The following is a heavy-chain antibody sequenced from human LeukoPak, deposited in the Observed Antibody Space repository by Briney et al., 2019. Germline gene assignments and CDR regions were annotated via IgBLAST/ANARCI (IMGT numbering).Heavy chain of an antibody. J-gene: IGHJ5*02. CDR2: IKQDGSEK. D-gene: IGHD6-19*01. CDR1: GFTFSTYW. V-gene: IGHV3-7*01. Sequence: GGSLRLSCAVSGFTFSTYWMSWVPQAPGKGLEWVANIKQDGSEKYYVDSVRGRFTISRDNAENSLYLQMNSLRVDDTAVYFCARDATVASSPNWFDPWGQGTLVTVSS. CDR3: ARDATVASSPNWFDP.